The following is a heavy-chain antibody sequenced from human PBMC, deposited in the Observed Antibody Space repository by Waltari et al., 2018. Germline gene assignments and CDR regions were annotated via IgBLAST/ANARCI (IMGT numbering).Heavy chain of an antibody. V-gene: IGHV4-38-2*01. CDR1: GYSISSGYY. J-gene: IGHJ3*02. CDR3: ARGEMGASRPHDAFDI. CDR2: IYHSGST. D-gene: IGHD1-26*01. Sequence: QVQLQESGPGLVKPSETLSLTCAVSGYSISSGYYWGWIRQPPGKGVEWVGSIYHSGSTYYNPSLKSRVTISVDTSKNQFSLKLSSVTAADTAVYYCARGEMGASRPHDAFDIWGQGTMVTVSS.